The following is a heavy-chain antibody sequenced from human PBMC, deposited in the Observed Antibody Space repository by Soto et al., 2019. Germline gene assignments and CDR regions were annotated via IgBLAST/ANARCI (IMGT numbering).Heavy chain of an antibody. Sequence: ASVKVSCKASGGTFSSYAISWVRQAPGQGLEWMGGIIPIFGTANYAQKFQGRVTITADESTSTAYMELSSLRSEDTAVYYCARASRAATPDYNWFDPWGQGTLVTVSS. CDR1: GGTFSSYA. CDR3: ARASRAATPDYNWFDP. CDR2: IIPIFGTA. D-gene: IGHD2-15*01. V-gene: IGHV1-69*13. J-gene: IGHJ5*02.